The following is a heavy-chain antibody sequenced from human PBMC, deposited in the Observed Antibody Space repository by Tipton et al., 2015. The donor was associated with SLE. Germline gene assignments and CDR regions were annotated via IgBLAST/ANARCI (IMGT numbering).Heavy chain of an antibody. V-gene: IGHV3-7*01. D-gene: IGHD3-9*01. J-gene: IGHJ4*01. CDR3: ARDADVTSHYSLFDY. Sequence: GSLRLSCVASGFDFRGNWMDWFRQVPGKGLEWVATINQDGNSKFYVDSVKGRFIVSRDNSRNTLYLQMNSLRTDDTAVYYCARDADVTSHYSLFDYWGHGTPVTVSS. CDR1: GFDFRGNW. CDR2: INQDGNSK.